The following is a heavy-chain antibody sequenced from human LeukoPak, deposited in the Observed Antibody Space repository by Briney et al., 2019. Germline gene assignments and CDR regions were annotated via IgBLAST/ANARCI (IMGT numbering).Heavy chain of an antibody. D-gene: IGHD3-22*01. J-gene: IGHJ4*02. CDR1: GYTFTSYY. Sequence: ASVKVSCKASGYTFTSYYMHWVRQAPGQGLEWMGLINPSGGSTSYAQKFQGRVTMTRDTSTSTVYMELSSLRSEDTAVYYCARVALPYYYDSSAHPEGSFDYWGQGTLVTVSS. CDR2: INPSGGST. V-gene: IGHV1-46*01. CDR3: ARVALPYYYDSSAHPEGSFDY.